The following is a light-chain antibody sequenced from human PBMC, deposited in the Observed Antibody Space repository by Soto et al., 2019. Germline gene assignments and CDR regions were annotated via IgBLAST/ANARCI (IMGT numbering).Light chain of an antibody. CDR3: QQYNNWPPWT. CDR1: QSFFIN. Sequence: ETVMTQSPATLSVSPGERATLSCRASQSFFINLAWYQQKPGQAPTLLIYGASTRATGIPARFSGSGSGTEFTLTITSLQSEDFAVYSCQQYNNWPPWTFGQGTKVDIK. CDR2: GAS. J-gene: IGKJ1*01. V-gene: IGKV3-15*01.